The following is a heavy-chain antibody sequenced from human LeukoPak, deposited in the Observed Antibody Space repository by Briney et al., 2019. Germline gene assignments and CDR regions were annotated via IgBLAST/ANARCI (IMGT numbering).Heavy chain of an antibody. CDR2: IYHSGST. V-gene: IGHV4-30-2*01. CDR1: GVSISSGGYS. J-gene: IGHJ4*02. Sequence: PSETLSLTCAVSGVSISSGGYSWSWIRQPPGKGLEWIGYIYHSGSTYYNPSLKSRVTISVDRSKNQFSLKLSSVTAADTAVYYCAREFDYWGQGTLVTVSS. CDR3: AREFDY.